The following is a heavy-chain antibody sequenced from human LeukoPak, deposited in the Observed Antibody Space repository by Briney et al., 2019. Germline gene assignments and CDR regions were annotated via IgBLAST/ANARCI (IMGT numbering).Heavy chain of an antibody. J-gene: IGHJ4*02. D-gene: IGHD1-26*01. CDR1: GGSFSGYY. Sequence: KSSETLSLTCAVYGGSFSGYYWSWTRQPPGKGLEWIGEINHSGSTNYNPSLKSRVTMSVDTSKNQFSLKLSSVTAADTAVYYCARHALVGASYFDYWGQGTLVTVSS. CDR2: INHSGST. CDR3: ARHALVGASYFDY. V-gene: IGHV4-34*01.